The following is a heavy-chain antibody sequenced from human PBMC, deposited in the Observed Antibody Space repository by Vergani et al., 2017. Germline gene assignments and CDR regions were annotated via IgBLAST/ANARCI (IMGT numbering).Heavy chain of an antibody. CDR1: GYTFIIYG. CDR3: AREGFYDYVWGSYRLRGGYYFDY. V-gene: IGHV1-18*01. J-gene: IGHJ4*02. D-gene: IGHD3-16*02. Sequence: QVQLVQSGAEVKKPGASVKVSCKASGYTFIIYGISWVRQAPGQGLEWMGWISNHNGKTDYSQKFQGRVTMTTDISASTAYMELSSLRSEDTAVYYCAREGFYDYVWGSYRLRGGYYFDYWGQGTLVTVSS. CDR2: ISNHNGKT.